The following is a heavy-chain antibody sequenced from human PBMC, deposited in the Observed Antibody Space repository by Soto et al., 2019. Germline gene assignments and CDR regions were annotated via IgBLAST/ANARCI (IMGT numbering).Heavy chain of an antibody. D-gene: IGHD6-6*01. J-gene: IGHJ5*01. V-gene: IGHV3-66*01. CDR3: ASLFYRSWSVSAWFDS. CDR1: GFTVSSNY. CDR2: IYSGGST. Sequence: GGSLRLSCAASGFTVSSNYMSWVRQAPGKGLEWVSVIYSGGSTYYADSVKGRFTISRDNSKNTLYLQMNSLRAEDTAVYYCASLFYRSWSVSAWFDSWGQGSLDIVSS.